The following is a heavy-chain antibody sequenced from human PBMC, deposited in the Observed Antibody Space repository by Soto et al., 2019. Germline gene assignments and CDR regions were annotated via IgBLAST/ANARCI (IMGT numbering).Heavy chain of an antibody. CDR3: ARDRGENWNPGYGMDV. D-gene: IGHD1-1*01. Sequence: PSETLSLTCTVSGGSISSYYWSWIRQPPGKGLEWIGYIYYSGSTNYNPSLKSRVTISVDTSKNQFSLKLSSVTAADTAVYYCARDRGENWNPGYGMDVWGQGTTVTVSS. J-gene: IGHJ6*02. V-gene: IGHV4-59*01. CDR2: IYYSGST. CDR1: GGSISSYY.